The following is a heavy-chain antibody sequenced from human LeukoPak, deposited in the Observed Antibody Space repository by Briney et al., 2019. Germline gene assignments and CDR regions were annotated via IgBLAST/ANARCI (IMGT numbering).Heavy chain of an antibody. V-gene: IGHV3-21*01. CDR2: ISSRSSYI. D-gene: IGHD1-26*01. CDR1: GFTFGSYA. J-gene: IGHJ4*02. Sequence: PGGSLRLSCAASGFTFGSYAMTWVRQPPGKGLEWVSSISSRSSYISYADSVKGRSTISRDNAKNSLYLEMNSLRAEDTAVYYCVRDRSGSYPYYFDFWGQGALLTASS. CDR3: VRDRSGSYPYYFDF.